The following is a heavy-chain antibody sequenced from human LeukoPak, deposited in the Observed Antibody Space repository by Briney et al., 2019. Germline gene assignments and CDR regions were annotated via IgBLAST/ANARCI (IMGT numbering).Heavy chain of an antibody. Sequence: SETLSLTCAVYGGSFSGYYWSWIRQPPGKGLEWIGEINHSGSTNYNPSLKSRVTISVDTSKNQFSLKLSSVTAADTAVYYCARAHVLRFFRPYGYYYMDVWGEGTTVTVSS. J-gene: IGHJ6*03. D-gene: IGHD3-3*01. V-gene: IGHV4-34*01. CDR3: ARAHVLRFFRPYGYYYMDV. CDR1: GGSFSGYY. CDR2: INHSGST.